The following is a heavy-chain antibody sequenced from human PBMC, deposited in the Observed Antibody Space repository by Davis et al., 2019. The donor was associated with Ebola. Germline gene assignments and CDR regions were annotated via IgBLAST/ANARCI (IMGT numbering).Heavy chain of an antibody. CDR3: ARDGYCSSTSCYSEGLFDY. J-gene: IGHJ4*02. CDR1: AVTFSSYG. V-gene: IGHV3-33*01. CDR2: TWYDGSNK. D-gene: IGHD2-2*02. Sequence: PGGSLRPSCPASAVTFSSYGMHWVRHAPGKGLERVAVTWYDGSNKYYADSVKGRFTISRDNSKNTLYLQSNSLRAEATAVYYCARDGYCSSTSCYSEGLFDYWGQGTLVTVSS.